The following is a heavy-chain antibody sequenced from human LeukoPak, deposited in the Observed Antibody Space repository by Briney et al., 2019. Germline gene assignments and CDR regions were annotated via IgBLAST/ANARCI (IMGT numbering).Heavy chain of an antibody. CDR2: IYYSGTT. V-gene: IGHV4-59*01. Sequence: SETLSLTCTVSGGSISSYYWSWIRQPPGKGLEWIGYIYYSGTTNYNPSLKSRVTISVDTSKNQFSLKLSSVTAADTAVYYCARDRELGYWGQGTLVTVSS. CDR3: ARDRELGY. J-gene: IGHJ4*02. D-gene: IGHD1-1*01. CDR1: GGSISSYY.